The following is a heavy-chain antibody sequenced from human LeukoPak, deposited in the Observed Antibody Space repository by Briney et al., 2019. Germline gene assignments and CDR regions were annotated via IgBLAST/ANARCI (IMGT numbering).Heavy chain of an antibody. CDR2: IYIGGST. CDR3: ARTIVDTAIQVDAFDI. J-gene: IGHJ3*02. Sequence: PGRCLRLSCAAPGFTLSSNYMSWVRQAPGKGLEWVSVIYIGGSTYYTDSLEGRFTISGDNSKNTLYLQIISMRAEDTAVYYCARTIVDTAIQVDAFDIWGQGTMVTVSS. D-gene: IGHD5-18*01. CDR1: GFTLSSNY. V-gene: IGHV3-53*01.